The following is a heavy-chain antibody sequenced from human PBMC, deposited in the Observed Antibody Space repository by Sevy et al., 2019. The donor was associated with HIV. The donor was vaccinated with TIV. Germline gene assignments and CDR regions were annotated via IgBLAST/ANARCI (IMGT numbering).Heavy chain of an antibody. V-gene: IGHV3-9*01. CDR3: AKDLNRGCDSINCYSYYYYYYGLDV. J-gene: IGHJ6*02. Sequence: GGSLRLSCAASGFPFHDHAMHWVRQSPGKGLEWVSGISWNSGSIGYAGSGKGRITISSDNAKQSIYLEMTKLRPDVTAFSYSAKDLNRGCDSINCYSYYYYYYGLDVWGQGTTVTVSS. CDR1: GFPFHDHA. CDR2: ISWNSGSI. D-gene: IGHD3-22*01.